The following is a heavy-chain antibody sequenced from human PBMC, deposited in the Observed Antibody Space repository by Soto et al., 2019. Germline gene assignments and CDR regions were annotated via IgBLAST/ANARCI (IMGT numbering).Heavy chain of an antibody. CDR1: GGTFSRYA. V-gene: IGHV1-69*12. Sequence: QVQLVQSGAEVKKPGSPVKVSCKASGGTFSRYAISWVRQAPGQGLEWRGGIIPILGTANYAQKFQGRVTITADESTSTAYMELSSLRSEDTAVYYCARQGAALSDYYYGMDVWGQGTTVTVSS. J-gene: IGHJ6*02. D-gene: IGHD6-25*01. CDR2: IIPILGTA. CDR3: ARQGAALSDYYYGMDV.